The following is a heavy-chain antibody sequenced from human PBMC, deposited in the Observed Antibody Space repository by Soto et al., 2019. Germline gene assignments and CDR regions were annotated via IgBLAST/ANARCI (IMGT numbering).Heavy chain of an antibody. CDR2: ISSSSSYI. Sequence: LRLSCAASGFSSSSYGMNWVRQAPGKGLEWVSSISSSSSYIYYADSMKGRFTVSRDNAKNSVYLEMNSLSAEDTALYYCARESEDLTSNFDYWGQGTLVTVSS. CDR1: GFSSSSYG. J-gene: IGHJ4*02. CDR3: ARESEDLTSNFDY. V-gene: IGHV3-21*01.